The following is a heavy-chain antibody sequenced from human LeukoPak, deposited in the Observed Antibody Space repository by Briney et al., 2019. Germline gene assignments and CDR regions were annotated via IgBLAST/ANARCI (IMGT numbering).Heavy chain of an antibody. Sequence: PGGSLRLSCAASGFTFSNAWMSWVRQAPGKGLEWVANIKQDGSEKYYVDSVKGRFTISRDNAKNSLYLQMNSLRAEDTAVYYCARDQFLDYWGQGTLVTVSS. CDR3: ARDQFLDY. CDR2: IKQDGSEK. J-gene: IGHJ4*02. CDR1: GFTFSNAW. V-gene: IGHV3-7*01.